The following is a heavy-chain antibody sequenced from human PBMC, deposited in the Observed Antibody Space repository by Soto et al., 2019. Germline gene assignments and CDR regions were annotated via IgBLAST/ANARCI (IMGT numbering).Heavy chain of an antibody. J-gene: IGHJ4*02. CDR1: GGTFSSYA. Sequence: QVQLVQSGAEVKKPGSSVKVSCKASGGTFSSYAISWVRQAPGQGLEWMGGIIPIFGTANYAQKFQSRVTITADESTSTAYRELSSLRSEDTAVYYCARDVSWNYDRYYFDYWGQGTLVTVSS. CDR3: ARDVSWNYDRYYFDY. CDR2: IIPIFGTA. V-gene: IGHV1-69*12. D-gene: IGHD1-7*01.